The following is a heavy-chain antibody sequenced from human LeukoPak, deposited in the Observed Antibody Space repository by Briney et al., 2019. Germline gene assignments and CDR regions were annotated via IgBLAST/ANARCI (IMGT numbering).Heavy chain of an antibody. CDR3: AREGYCTNGECYRGNFDY. CDR2: ISYSEST. Sequence: PSETLSLTCTVSGGSISSSSYYWGWIRQPPGKGLEWIGYISYSESTNYNPSLRSRVTISGDTSKSQFSLKLSSVTAADTAVYYCAREGYCTNGECYRGNFDYWGQGTLVTVSS. CDR1: GGSISSSSYY. D-gene: IGHD2-8*01. J-gene: IGHJ4*02. V-gene: IGHV4-61*01.